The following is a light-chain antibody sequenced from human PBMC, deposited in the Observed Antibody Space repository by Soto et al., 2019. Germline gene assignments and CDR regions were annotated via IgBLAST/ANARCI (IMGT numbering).Light chain of an antibody. CDR3: QQYNSYSWT. Sequence: DIQMTQSPSTLSASVGDRVTITCRASQSISSWLAWYQQKPGKAPKLLIYDASSLESGVPSRFSGSGSGTEFNITISSLQPDDFATYYCQQYNSYSWTFGQGTKVDI. J-gene: IGKJ1*01. CDR2: DAS. V-gene: IGKV1-5*01. CDR1: QSISSW.